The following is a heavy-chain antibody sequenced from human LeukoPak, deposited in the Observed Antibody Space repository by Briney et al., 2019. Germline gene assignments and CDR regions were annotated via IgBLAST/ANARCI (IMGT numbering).Heavy chain of an antibody. J-gene: IGHJ4*02. CDR1: GFTFITYA. D-gene: IGHD5-12*01. Sequence: GGSLRLSCAASGFTFITYAMTWVRQAPGKGLEWVSVISGRGVTTYYADSVKGRFTISRDNSKDTLYLQMNSLRADDTAVYYCTKEAASGYTSGYFDYWGQGTLVTVSS. V-gene: IGHV3-23*01. CDR2: ISGRGVTT. CDR3: TKEAASGYTSGYFDY.